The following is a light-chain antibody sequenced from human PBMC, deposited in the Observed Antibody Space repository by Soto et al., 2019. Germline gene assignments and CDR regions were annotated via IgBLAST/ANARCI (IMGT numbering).Light chain of an antibody. V-gene: IGLV8-61*01. CDR3: MLYMGSGMV. CDR2: STN. Sequence: QTVVTQEPSFSVSPGGTVTLTCGLTSGSVSTTYYPSWYQQTPGQAPRTLIYSTNTRSSGVPDRFSGSILGNKAALTITGAQGDDESDYYCMLYMGSGMVFGGGTKVTVL. J-gene: IGLJ2*01. CDR1: SGSVSTTYY.